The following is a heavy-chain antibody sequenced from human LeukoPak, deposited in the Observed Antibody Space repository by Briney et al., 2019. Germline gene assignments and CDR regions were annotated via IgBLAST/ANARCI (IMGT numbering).Heavy chain of an antibody. CDR2: IRQDGSEK. CDR1: GFTFSSYW. D-gene: IGHD2-2*01. J-gene: IGHJ4*02. CDR3: ARENRSTSCCFVY. Sequence: PGGSLRLSCAASGFTFSSYWMSWVRQAPGKGLEWVANIRQDGSEKYYVDSVKGQFTISRDDAKNSLYLQMTSLRAEDTAVYYCARENRSTSCCFVYWGQGTLVTVSS. V-gene: IGHV3-7*01.